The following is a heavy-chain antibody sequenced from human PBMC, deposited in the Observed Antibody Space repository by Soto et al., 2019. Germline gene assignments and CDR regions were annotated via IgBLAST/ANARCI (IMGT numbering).Heavy chain of an antibody. V-gene: IGHV5-10-1*01. CDR3: ASNYDILTGHYGMEV. J-gene: IGHJ6*01. CDR2: IDPSDSYT. CDR1: VYSFTSYW. Sequence: ESLKISCKGSVYSFTSYWISWGRHRPGKGLEWMGRIDPSDSYTNYSPSFQGHVTISADKSISTAYLQWSSLKASDTAMYYCASNYDILTGHYGMEVWGQGTTVIVSS. D-gene: IGHD3-9*01.